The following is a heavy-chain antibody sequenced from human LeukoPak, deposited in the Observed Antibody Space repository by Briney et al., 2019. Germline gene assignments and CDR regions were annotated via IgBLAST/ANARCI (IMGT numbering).Heavy chain of an antibody. CDR1: GFTFNSYA. Sequence: GGSLRLSCAASGFTFNSYAMSWVRQAPGKGLEWVSAISGSGGSTYYADSVKGRFTISRDNSKNTLYLQMNSLRAEDTAVYYCAKRRDYYDSSGYYYVGFDYWGQGTLVTVSS. V-gene: IGHV3-23*01. D-gene: IGHD3-22*01. CDR2: ISGSGGST. CDR3: AKRRDYYDSSGYYYVGFDY. J-gene: IGHJ4*02.